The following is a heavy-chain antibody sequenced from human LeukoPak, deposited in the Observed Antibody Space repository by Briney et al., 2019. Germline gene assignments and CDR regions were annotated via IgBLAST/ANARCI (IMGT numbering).Heavy chain of an antibody. Sequence: PGGSLRLSCAASGFTFSSYAMSWVRQAPGKGLVWVSRINSDGSSTSYADSVKGRFTISRDNSKNTLYLQMNSLRAEDTAVYYCAKSIRRGSYYFFDYWGQGTLVTVSS. D-gene: IGHD1-26*01. CDR3: AKSIRRGSYYFFDY. CDR1: GFTFSSYA. CDR2: INSDGSST. J-gene: IGHJ4*02. V-gene: IGHV3-23*01.